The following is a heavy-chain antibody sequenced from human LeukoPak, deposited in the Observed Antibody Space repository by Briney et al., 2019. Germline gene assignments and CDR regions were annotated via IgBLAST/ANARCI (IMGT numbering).Heavy chain of an antibody. CDR3: ARQPPYSSTFDI. CDR2: MSHSESP. D-gene: IGHD2-21*01. CDR1: GASINRSSYS. Sequence: SETLSLTCTVSGASINRSSYSWAWISQPPGKGLEWIGSMSHSESPYYNPSLRSRVTISVDTSKNQLSLRLTSVTAADRAVYYCARQPPYSSTFDIWGQGTMVTVSS. V-gene: IGHV4-39*01. J-gene: IGHJ3*02.